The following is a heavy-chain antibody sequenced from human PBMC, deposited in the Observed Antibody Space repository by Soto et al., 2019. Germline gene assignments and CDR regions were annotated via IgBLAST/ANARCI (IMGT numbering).Heavy chain of an antibody. D-gene: IGHD6-6*01. CDR3: ASAIAPLHIGFDY. Sequence: ASVKVSCKASGYTFTSYGISGVRQAPGRGLEWMGWISAYNGNTNYAQKLQGRVTMTTDTSTSTAYMELRSLRSDDTAVYYCASAIAPLHIGFDYWGQGTLVTVSS. J-gene: IGHJ4*02. CDR2: ISAYNGNT. CDR1: GYTFTSYG. V-gene: IGHV1-18*01.